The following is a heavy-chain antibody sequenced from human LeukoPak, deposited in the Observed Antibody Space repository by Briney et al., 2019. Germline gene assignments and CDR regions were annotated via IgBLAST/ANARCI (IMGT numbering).Heavy chain of an antibody. CDR2: IYYSGIT. Sequence: SETLSLTCTVSGGSISSYYWSWIRQPPGKGLEWIGYIYYSGITNYNPSLKSRVTLSVDTSKNQFSLNLSSVTAADTAVYYCARDKSSSSWGYYMDVWGKGTTVTVSS. CDR3: ARDKSSSSWGYYMDV. J-gene: IGHJ6*03. V-gene: IGHV4-59*01. CDR1: GGSISSYY. D-gene: IGHD6-6*01.